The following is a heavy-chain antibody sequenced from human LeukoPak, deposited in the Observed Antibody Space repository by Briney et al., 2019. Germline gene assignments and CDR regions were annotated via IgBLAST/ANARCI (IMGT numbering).Heavy chain of an antibody. CDR3: ARSWVAGYGTVLDY. J-gene: IGHJ4*02. Sequence: GESLKISREGSEXSFANYWTGWVRQTPGQGLECMGIIYPGDSDTRYTRYSPPFEGQVTISADKSISTAYLQWSSLKASDTAMYYCARSWVAGYGTVLDYWGQGTLVTVSS. V-gene: IGHV5-51*01. CDR1: EXSFANYW. D-gene: IGHD6-19*01. CDR2: IYPGDSDTRYT.